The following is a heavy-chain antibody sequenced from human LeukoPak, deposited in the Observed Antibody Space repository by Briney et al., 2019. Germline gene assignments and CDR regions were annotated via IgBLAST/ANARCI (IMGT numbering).Heavy chain of an antibody. CDR1: GGSIRSTTNY. D-gene: IGHD2-15*01. Sequence: SETLSLTCTVSGGSIRSTTNYWGWIRQPPGKGLEWIGAIYYSGSTYYNPPLKSRVTISVDTSKNQFSLRLNSVTAADTAVYYRATVGYNNCSMDVWGQGTTVTVSS. CDR2: IYYSGST. V-gene: IGHV4-39*01. CDR3: ATVGYNNCSMDV. J-gene: IGHJ6*02.